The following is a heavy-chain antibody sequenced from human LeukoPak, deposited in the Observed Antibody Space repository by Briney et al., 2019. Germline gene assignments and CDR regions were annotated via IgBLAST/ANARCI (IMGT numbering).Heavy chain of an antibody. CDR1: GFSLSATGVG. V-gene: IGHV2-5*02. Sequence: ESGLTLVKPTQTLTLTCTFSGFSLSATGVGVGWIRQPPGKALEWLALIYWDDDKRYSPSLRSTLTITKDTSKNQVVLTMTNMDPVDTATYYCAHNIVGGYNYGSPSHAFEIWGQGTMVTVSS. D-gene: IGHD5-18*01. J-gene: IGHJ3*02. CDR2: IYWDDDK. CDR3: AHNIVGGYNYGSPSHAFEI.